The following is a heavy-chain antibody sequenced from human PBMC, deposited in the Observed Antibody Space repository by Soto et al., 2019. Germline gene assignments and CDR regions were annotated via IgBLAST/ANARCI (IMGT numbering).Heavy chain of an antibody. CDR3: TTDPTPSIAARRGYDISTGHYSFEY. D-gene: IGHD3-9*01. CDR1: GFTFSNAW. J-gene: IGHJ4*02. Sequence: GGSLRLSCAASGFTFSNAWMSWVRQAPGKGLEWVGRTKSKTDGGTTDYAAPVKGRFTISRDDSKNTLYLQMNSLKTEDTAVYYCTTDPTPSIAARRGYDISTGHYSFEYWCQGPLVTVSS. CDR2: TKSKTDGGTT. V-gene: IGHV3-15*01.